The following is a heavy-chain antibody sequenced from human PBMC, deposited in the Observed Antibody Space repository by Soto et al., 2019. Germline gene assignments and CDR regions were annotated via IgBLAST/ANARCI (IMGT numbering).Heavy chain of an antibody. J-gene: IGHJ6*02. CDR1: GYSFTSYW. CDR2: IDPSDSYT. CDR3: ARHTVWSYYYYGMDV. D-gene: IGHD3-3*01. Sequence: GESLNISCKGSGYSFTSYWISWVRQMPGKGLEWMGRIDPSDSYTNYSPSFQGHVTISADKSISTAYLQWSSLKASDTAMYYCARHTVWSYYYYGMDVWGQGTTVTVSS. V-gene: IGHV5-10-1*01.